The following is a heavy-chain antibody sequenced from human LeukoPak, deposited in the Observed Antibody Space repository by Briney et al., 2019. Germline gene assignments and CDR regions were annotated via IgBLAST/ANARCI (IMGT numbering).Heavy chain of an antibody. CDR3: ARPGGYAFDM. V-gene: IGHV3-30*04. Sequence: PGTSLRLSCAASGFNFRTYAFHWVRQAPGKGPEWVAFITYDGTDTFFADSVKGRFTLSRDNSQNTLYLQMHSLRTADTAVYYCARPGGYAFDMWGQGTMVTVSS. CDR2: ITYDGTDT. J-gene: IGHJ3*02. CDR1: GFNFRTYA. D-gene: IGHD3-10*01.